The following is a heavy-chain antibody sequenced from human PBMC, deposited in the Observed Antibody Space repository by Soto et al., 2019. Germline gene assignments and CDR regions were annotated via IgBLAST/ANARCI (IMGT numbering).Heavy chain of an antibody. CDR3: TRGDSSSWRPHFDY. CDR2: IHHSGST. V-gene: IGHV4-59*01. J-gene: IGHJ4*02. D-gene: IGHD6-13*01. Sequence: PSETLSLTCTVSGASIRGYYWSWIRQPPGKGLEWIGFIHHSGSTNYNPSLKSRLTMSVDTSKNQFSLKLSSVTAADTAVYYCTRGDSSSWRPHFDYWGQGTLVTVSS. CDR1: GASIRGYY.